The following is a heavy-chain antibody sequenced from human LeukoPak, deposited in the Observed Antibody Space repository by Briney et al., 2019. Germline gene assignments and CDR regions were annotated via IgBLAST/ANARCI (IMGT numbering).Heavy chain of an antibody. D-gene: IGHD1-26*01. V-gene: IGHV3-7*01. Sequence: GGSLTLSCAASGFTFSSFWMRGVRQAPGKGLEWVANINQAESENHYVDSVKGRFTISRDNAKNSLNRQMNSLTAEDTAVYYCALVGATQDHFEYWGQGTLDTVSS. CDR3: ALVGATQDHFEY. J-gene: IGHJ4*02. CDR1: GFTFSSFW. CDR2: INQAESEN.